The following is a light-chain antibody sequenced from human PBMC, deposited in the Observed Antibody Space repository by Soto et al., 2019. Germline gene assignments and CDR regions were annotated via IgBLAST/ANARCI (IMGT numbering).Light chain of an antibody. V-gene: IGKV3-20*01. J-gene: IGKJ4*01. CDR3: QQYADSPLT. Sequence: DIVLTQSPDTLSLSPGERATLSCRASEPVRNTFLAWYQQKPGQAPRLLIYGASSRAIGIPDRFRGSGSGADFTLTISRLEPDDFALYFCQQYADSPLTFGGGSKVEIK. CDR2: GAS. CDR1: EPVRNTF.